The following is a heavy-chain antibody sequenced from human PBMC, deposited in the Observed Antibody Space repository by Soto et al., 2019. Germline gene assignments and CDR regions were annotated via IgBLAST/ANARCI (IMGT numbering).Heavy chain of an antibody. D-gene: IGHD5-12*01. CDR3: ARDRVVATTGQPYFDY. J-gene: IGHJ4*02. CDR1: VGTFSIYA. V-gene: IGHV1-69*13. Sequence: TSVKLCSKTSVGTFSIYAISWVIQAPGQGLEWMGGIIPIFGTANYAQKFQGRVTITADESTSTAYMELSSLRSEDTAVYYCARDRVVATTGQPYFDYWGQGTLVTVSS. CDR2: IIPIFGTA.